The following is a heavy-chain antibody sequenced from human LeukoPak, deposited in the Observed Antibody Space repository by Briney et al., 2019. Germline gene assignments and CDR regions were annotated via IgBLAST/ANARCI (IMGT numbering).Heavy chain of an antibody. CDR2: VYYSGGT. CDR1: GASISSSTYY. CDR3: ATQAAGGPLDY. V-gene: IGHV4-39*01. J-gene: IGHJ4*02. D-gene: IGHD2-15*01. Sequence: SETLSLTCTVSGASISSSTYYWGWIRQPPGKGLEWIGTVYYSGGTSYYPSLKSRVTISVDTSKNQFSLKLTSVTAADTAVYYCATQAAGGPLDYWGQGTLVTVSS.